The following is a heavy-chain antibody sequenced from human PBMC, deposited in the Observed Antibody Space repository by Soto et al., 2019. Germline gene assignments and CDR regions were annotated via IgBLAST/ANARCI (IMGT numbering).Heavy chain of an antibody. CDR3: ARGRIAAAGSVDY. CDR2: IIPVYHTA. Sequence: QVQLVQSGTGVRKPGSSVKVSCKASGGTFNSYGISWVRQAPGQGLEWMGGIIPVYHTAKYEQKFQGRMTITADESTGTAYMELRSLTSEDTAVYYCARGRIAAAGSVDYWGQGTLVTVSS. V-gene: IGHV1-69*12. D-gene: IGHD6-13*01. CDR1: GGTFNSYG. J-gene: IGHJ4*02.